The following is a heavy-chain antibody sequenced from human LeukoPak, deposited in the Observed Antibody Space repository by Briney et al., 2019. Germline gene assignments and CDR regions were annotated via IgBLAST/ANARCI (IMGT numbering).Heavy chain of an antibody. CDR1: GGTFSSYA. Sequence: ASVKVSCKASGGTFSSYAISWVRQAPGQGLEWMGGIIPIFGTANYAQKFQGRVTITADKSTSTAYMELSSLRSEDTPVYYCARAGRGSGSYYRQYYYGMDVWGKGTTVTVSS. CDR2: IIPIFGTA. CDR3: ARAGRGSGSYYRQYYYGMDV. V-gene: IGHV1-69*06. J-gene: IGHJ6*04. D-gene: IGHD3-10*01.